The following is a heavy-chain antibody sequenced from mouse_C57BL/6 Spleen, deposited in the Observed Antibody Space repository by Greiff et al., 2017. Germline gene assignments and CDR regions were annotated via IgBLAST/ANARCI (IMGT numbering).Heavy chain of an antibody. D-gene: IGHD1-1*01. V-gene: IGHV3-6*01. CDR2: ISYDGSN. CDR1: GYSITRGYY. Sequence: EVKLQESGPGLVKPSQSLSLTCSVTGYSITRGYYWNWIRQFPGNKLEWMGYISYDGSNKYNPSLKNRISITRDTSKNQFCLKLNSVTTEGTATYYCAREYYYGSFVYWGQGTTLTVSA. J-gene: IGHJ2*01. CDR3: AREYYYGSFVY.